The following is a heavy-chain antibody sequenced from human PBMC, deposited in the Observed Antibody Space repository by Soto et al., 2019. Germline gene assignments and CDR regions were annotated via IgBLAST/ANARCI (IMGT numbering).Heavy chain of an antibody. CDR2: IIPIFGTA. D-gene: IGHD1-26*01. CDR3: ARAKVQSTWGYYYGMDV. Sequence: SVKVSCKASGGTFSSYAISWVRQAPGQGLEWMGGIIPIFGTANYAQKFQGRVTITADESTSTAYMELSSLRSEDTAVYYCARAKVQSTWGYYYGMDVWGQGTTATVSS. CDR1: GGTFSSYA. J-gene: IGHJ6*02. V-gene: IGHV1-69*13.